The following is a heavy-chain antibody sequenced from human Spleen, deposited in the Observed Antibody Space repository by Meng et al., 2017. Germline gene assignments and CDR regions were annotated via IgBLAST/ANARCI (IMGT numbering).Heavy chain of an antibody. CDR3: AGGPWEFDY. V-gene: IGHV4-61*01. Sequence: QVQLQESGPGLVRPSETLSLTCTVSSGSVSSGSHYWNWIRQPPGKGLEWIGYIYYSGSTNYNPSLKSRVTISVDTSKNQFSLRLTSVTAADTAVYYCAGGPWEFDYWGQGTLVTASS. CDR2: IYYSGST. D-gene: IGHD1-26*01. CDR1: SGSVSSGSHY. J-gene: IGHJ4*02.